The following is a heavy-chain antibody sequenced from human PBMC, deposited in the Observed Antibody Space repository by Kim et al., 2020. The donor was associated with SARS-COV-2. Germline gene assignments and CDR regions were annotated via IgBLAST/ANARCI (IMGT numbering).Heavy chain of an antibody. CDR2: INTDTGNP. Sequence: ASVKVSCKASGYTFTNNAISWVRQAPGQGLEWMGWINTDTGNPTYAQAFTRRFVFSVDTSVTTEYLQISSLEAEDTALYYCARVIWGTYRYTDYWGQGTLGTVSS. D-gene: IGHD3-16*02. CDR3: ARVIWGTYRYTDY. J-gene: IGHJ4*02. V-gene: IGHV7-4-1*02. CDR1: GYTFTNNA.